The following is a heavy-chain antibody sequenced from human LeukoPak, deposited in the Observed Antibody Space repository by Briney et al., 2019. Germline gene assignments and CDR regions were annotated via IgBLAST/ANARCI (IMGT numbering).Heavy chain of an antibody. Sequence: ETLSLTCAVSGGSISSSNWWSWVRQPPGKGLEWVSSISASRSYISYADSVQGRFTISRDNAKNSLYLQMNSLRAEDTAVYYCARGFSNYGAWFDPWARGTLVTVSS. CDR2: ISASRSYI. J-gene: IGHJ5*02. V-gene: IGHV3-21*01. D-gene: IGHD4-11*01. CDR1: GGSISSSN. CDR3: ARGFSNYGAWFDP.